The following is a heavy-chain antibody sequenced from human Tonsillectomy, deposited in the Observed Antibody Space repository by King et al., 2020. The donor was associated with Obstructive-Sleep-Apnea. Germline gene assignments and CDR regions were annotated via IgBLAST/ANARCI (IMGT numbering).Heavy chain of an antibody. CDR3: AKDSLMAVAGRFDY. J-gene: IGHJ4*02. CDR1: GFTFRNYA. V-gene: IGHV3-23*04. Sequence: VQLVESGGILVQPGGSLRLSCAASGFTFRNYAMSWVRQAPGKGLEWVSAIVGSGGSTYYADSVKGRFTISRDNSKNTLYLQMDSLRAEDTAVYFCAKDSLMAVAGRFDYWGQGTLVTVSS. D-gene: IGHD6-19*01. CDR2: IVGSGGST.